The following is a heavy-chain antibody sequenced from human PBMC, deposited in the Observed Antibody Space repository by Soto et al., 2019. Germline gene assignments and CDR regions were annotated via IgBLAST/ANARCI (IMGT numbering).Heavy chain of an antibody. V-gene: IGHV4-61*01. CDR3: AASAPPATNYYYAMDV. J-gene: IGHJ6*02. CDR1: GGSVSSGSFY. CDR2: FYDSGST. D-gene: IGHD5-12*01. Sequence: PSETLSLTCTVSGGSVSSGSFYWSWIRRPPGKGLEWIGYFYDSGSTNYNPSLRSRVTMSVDTSKNQFSLKLSSVTAADTAVYYCAASAPPATNYYYAMDVWGQATTVSVS.